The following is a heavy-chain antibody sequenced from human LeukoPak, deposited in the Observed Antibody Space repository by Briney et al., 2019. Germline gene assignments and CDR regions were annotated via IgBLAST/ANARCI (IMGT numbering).Heavy chain of an antibody. D-gene: IGHD3-16*01. CDR2: ISGSGGST. CDR1: GFTFSNYA. Sequence: PGGSLRLSCAASGFTFSNYAMTWVRQAPGKGLEWVSAISGSGGSTYYADSVKGRFTISRDNSKNTLYLQMNSLRAEDTAVYYCAKGDDYVWGSVGYWGQGTLVTVSS. J-gene: IGHJ4*02. CDR3: AKGDDYVWGSVGY. V-gene: IGHV3-23*01.